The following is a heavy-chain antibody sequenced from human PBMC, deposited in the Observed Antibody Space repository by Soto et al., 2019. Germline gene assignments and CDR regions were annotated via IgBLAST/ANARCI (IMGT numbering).Heavy chain of an antibody. J-gene: IGHJ4*02. CDR3: ARASTVTTGAKFDS. V-gene: IGHV4-30-4*01. Sequence: SETLSLTCTVSGAAINSDDYYCICIREPPGKGLEWIGYISHSGNTYYSPSLQSRVAISVDTSRNQFSLRLNSVTAADTAVYYCARASTVTTGAKFDSWGQGALVTAPQ. D-gene: IGHD4-17*01. CDR1: GAAINSDDYY. CDR2: ISHSGNT.